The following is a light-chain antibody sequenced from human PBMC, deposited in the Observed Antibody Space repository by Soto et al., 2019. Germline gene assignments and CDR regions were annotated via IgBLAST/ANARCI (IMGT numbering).Light chain of an antibody. V-gene: IGKV1-5*03. CDR1: QSISSW. CDR2: KAS. J-gene: IGKJ4*01. Sequence: DIQMTQSPSTLSASVGDRVTITCRASQSISSWLAWYQQKPGEAPKLLIYKASSLDSGVPSRFSGSGSGTEFTLTISSLQPDDFATYYCQQYNSYSPLTFGGGTKVEIK. CDR3: QQYNSYSPLT.